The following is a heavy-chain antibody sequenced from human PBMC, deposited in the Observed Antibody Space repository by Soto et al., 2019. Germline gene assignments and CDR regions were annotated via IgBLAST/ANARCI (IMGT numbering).Heavy chain of an antibody. J-gene: IGHJ4*02. Sequence: GGSLRLSCAASGFTFSSYAMHWVRQAPGKGLEWVAVISYDGSNKYSADSVKGRFTISRDNSKNTLYLQMNSLRAEDTAVYYCARVLEPRWYDYGHFDYWGQGTLVTVSS. D-gene: IGHD4-17*01. CDR1: GFTFSSYA. CDR3: ARVLEPRWYDYGHFDY. CDR2: ISYDGSNK. V-gene: IGHV3-30-3*01.